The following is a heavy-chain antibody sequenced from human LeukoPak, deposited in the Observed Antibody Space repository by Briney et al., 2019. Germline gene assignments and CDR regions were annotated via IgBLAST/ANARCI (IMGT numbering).Heavy chain of an antibody. Sequence: SVKVSCKASGGTFSSYAISWVRQAPGQGLEWMGRIIPIFGIANYAQKFQGRVTITADKSTSTAYMELSSLRSEDTAVYYCARDLGYSGYDPTYYYDSSGYYQHYCFDYWGQGTLVTVSS. V-gene: IGHV1-69*04. J-gene: IGHJ4*02. CDR3: ARDLGYSGYDPTYYYDSSGYYQHYCFDY. D-gene: IGHD3-22*01. CDR2: IIPIFGIA. CDR1: GGTFSSYA.